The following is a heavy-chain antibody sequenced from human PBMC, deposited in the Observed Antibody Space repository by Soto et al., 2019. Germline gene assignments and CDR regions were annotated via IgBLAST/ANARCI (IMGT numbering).Heavy chain of an antibody. J-gene: IGHJ4*02. CDR1: GFTFSSYW. D-gene: IGHD6-13*01. CDR2: IKQDGSEK. CDR3: ASRIAAAGIYYFDY. Sequence: GGSLRLSCAASGFTFSSYWMSWVRQAPGKGLEWVANIKQDGSEKYYVDSVKGRFTFSRDNAKNSLYLQMNSLRAEDTAVYYCASRIAAAGIYYFDYWGQGTLVTVSS. V-gene: IGHV3-7*01.